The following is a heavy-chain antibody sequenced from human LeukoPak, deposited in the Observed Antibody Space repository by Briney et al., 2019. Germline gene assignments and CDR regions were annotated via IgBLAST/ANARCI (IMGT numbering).Heavy chain of an antibody. CDR2: ISSSSTTI. CDR1: GITFSGYS. V-gene: IGHV3-48*04. D-gene: IGHD5-24*01. CDR3: ARETGWYFDY. Sequence: GGSLRLSCAASGITFSGYSTNWVRQAPGKGLGWVSYISSSSTTISYADSVKGRFTISRDVAKNSLYLQMNSLRAEDTAVYYCARETGWYFDYWGQGTLVAVSS. J-gene: IGHJ4*02.